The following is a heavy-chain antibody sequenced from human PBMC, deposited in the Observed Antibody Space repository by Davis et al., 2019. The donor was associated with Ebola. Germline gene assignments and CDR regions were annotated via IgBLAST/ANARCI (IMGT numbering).Heavy chain of an antibody. CDR3: ARQFRELYNGAFDI. D-gene: IGHD3-10*01. J-gene: IGHJ3*02. V-gene: IGHV3-20*01. CDR1: GFTFDDYG. Sequence: GESLKIPCAASGFTFDDYGMSWVRQAPGKGPEWVSGINWNGGSTGYADSVKGRFTISRDNAKNSLYLQMNSLRAEDTALYHCARQFRELYNGAFDIWGQGTMVTVSS. CDR2: INWNGGST.